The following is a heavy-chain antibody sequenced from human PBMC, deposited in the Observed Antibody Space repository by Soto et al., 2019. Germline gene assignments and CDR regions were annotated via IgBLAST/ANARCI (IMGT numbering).Heavy chain of an antibody. CDR1: GGTFSSYA. D-gene: IGHD1-7*01. Sequence: ASVKVSCKASGGTFSSYAISWVRQSPGQGLEWMGGIIPIFGTANYAQKFQGRVTITADESTSTAYMELSSLRSEDTAVYYCARGITGTTSGRWRSPYYYYGMDVWGQGTTVTVSS. J-gene: IGHJ6*02. CDR3: ARGITGTTSGRWRSPYYYYGMDV. V-gene: IGHV1-69*13. CDR2: IIPIFGTA.